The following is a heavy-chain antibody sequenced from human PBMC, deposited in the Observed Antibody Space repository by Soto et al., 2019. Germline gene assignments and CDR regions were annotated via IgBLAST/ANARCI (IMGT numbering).Heavy chain of an antibody. CDR2: IIPLLKTV. CDR1: GGTFASYS. J-gene: IGHJ6*02. D-gene: IGHD6-25*01. V-gene: IGHV1-69*06. Sequence: QAELVQSGAAVKKPGSSVNVSCKASGGTFASYSITWVRQAPGQRLEWMGEIIPLLKTVNYAQKFQGRVTITGDRSTSTVYMALSRLRSDDTAVYYCARDPVDLFGYMDVWGHGTTVTVS. CDR3: ARDPVDLFGYMDV.